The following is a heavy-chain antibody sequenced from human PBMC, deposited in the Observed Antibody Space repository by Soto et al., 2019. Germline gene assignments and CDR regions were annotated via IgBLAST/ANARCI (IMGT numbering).Heavy chain of an antibody. Sequence: ASVKVSCKASGYTFTGYYMHWVRQAPGQGLEWMGWINPNSGGTNYAQKFQGWVTMTRDTSISTAYMELSRLRSDDTAVYYCAREGTGTTNAFDIWGQGTMVTVSS. CDR2: INPNSGGT. CDR3: AREGTGTTNAFDI. J-gene: IGHJ3*02. V-gene: IGHV1-2*04. CDR1: GYTFTGYY. D-gene: IGHD1-7*01.